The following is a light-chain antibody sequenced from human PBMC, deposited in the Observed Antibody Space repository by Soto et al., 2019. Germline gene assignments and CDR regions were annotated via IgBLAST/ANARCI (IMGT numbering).Light chain of an antibody. Sequence: IPMTQSPSTLSASVGDRVTITCRASETINNWLAWYQQKPGIAPKLLIYDAYILESGVPARFSGSGSGTEFTLTISSLQPDDFATYYCQQYNSYSWTFGQGTKVDI. V-gene: IGKV1-5*01. J-gene: IGKJ1*01. CDR3: QQYNSYSWT. CDR2: DAY. CDR1: ETINNW.